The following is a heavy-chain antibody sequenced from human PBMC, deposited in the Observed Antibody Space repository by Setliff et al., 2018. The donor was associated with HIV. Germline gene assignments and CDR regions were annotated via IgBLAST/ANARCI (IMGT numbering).Heavy chain of an antibody. J-gene: IGHJ4*02. CDR2: IYPDDSDT. CDR3: ARAKNKWNPGDY. V-gene: IGHV5-51*01. D-gene: IGHD1-20*01. Sequence: GESLKISCMGFGYSFTNYWIAWARQMPGKGLEWMGIIYPDDSDTNYSPSFRGQVTMSADKSINTAYLQWDSLKASDSAMYYCARAKNKWNPGDYWGQGTVVTVS. CDR1: GYSFTNYW.